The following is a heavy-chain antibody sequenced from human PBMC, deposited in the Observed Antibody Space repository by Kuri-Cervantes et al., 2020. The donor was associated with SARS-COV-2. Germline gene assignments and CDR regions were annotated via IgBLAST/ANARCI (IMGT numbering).Heavy chain of an antibody. D-gene: IGHD3-10*01. CDR3: ATDKKEFLDF. CDR1: GYTLTELS. Sequence: ASVKDSCKVSGYTLTELSMHWVRQAPGKGQEWMGGFDPEDGETIYAQKFQGRVTMNEDTSTDKAYMELSSLRSEDTAVYYCATDKKEFLDFWGQGTLVTVSS. J-gene: IGHJ4*02. CDR2: FDPEDGET. V-gene: IGHV1-24*01.